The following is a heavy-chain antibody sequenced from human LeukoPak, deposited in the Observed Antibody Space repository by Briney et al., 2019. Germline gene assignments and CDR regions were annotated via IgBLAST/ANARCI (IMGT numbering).Heavy chain of an antibody. V-gene: IGHV3-7*01. J-gene: IGHJ6*02. Sequence: GGSLRLSCAASGFTFSSYWMSWVRQAPGKGLEWVANIKQDGSEKYYVDSVKGRFTISRDNAKNSLYLQMKSLRAEDTAVYCCARVRSGSSAGNYGMDVWGQGTTVTVSS. CDR2: IKQDGSEK. D-gene: IGHD1-26*01. CDR3: ARVRSGSSAGNYGMDV. CDR1: GFTFSSYW.